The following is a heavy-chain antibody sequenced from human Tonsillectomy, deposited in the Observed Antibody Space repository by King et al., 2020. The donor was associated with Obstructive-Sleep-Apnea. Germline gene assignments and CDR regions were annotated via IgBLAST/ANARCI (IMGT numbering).Heavy chain of an antibody. V-gene: IGHV4-31*03. CDR2: IYYSGST. CDR3: ARGDTMVRGVIITY. J-gene: IGHJ4*02. CDR1: GGSISSGGYY. D-gene: IGHD3-10*01. Sequence: VQLQESGPGLVKPSQTLSLTCTVSGGSISSGGYYWSWIRQHPGKGLEWIGYIYYSGSTSYNPTLKSRVTISVDPSQNQFSLKLSSVTAADTAVYYCARGDTMVRGVIITYWGQGTLVTVSS.